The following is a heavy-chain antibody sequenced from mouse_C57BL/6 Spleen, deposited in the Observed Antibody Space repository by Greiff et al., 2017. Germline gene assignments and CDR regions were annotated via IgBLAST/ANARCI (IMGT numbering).Heavy chain of an antibody. CDR2: IDPSDSYT. V-gene: IGHV1-59*01. CDR3: AREEDGMDY. CDR1: GYTFTSYW. D-gene: IGHD2-3*01. Sequence: VQLQQPGAELVRPGTSVKLSCKASGYTFTSYWMRWVKQRPGQGLEWIGVIDPSDSYTNYNQKFKGKATLTVDTSSSTAYMQLSSLTSEDSAVYYCAREEDGMDYWGQGTSVTVSS. J-gene: IGHJ4*01.